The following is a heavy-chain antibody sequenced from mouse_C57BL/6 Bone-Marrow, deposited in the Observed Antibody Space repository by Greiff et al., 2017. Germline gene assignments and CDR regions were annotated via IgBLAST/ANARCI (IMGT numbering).Heavy chain of an antibody. J-gene: IGHJ4*01. D-gene: IGHD2-3*01. CDR1: GFTFSDFY. Sequence: EVNVVESGGGLVQSGRSLRLSCATSGFTFSDFYMEWVRQAPGKGLEWIAASRNKANDYTTEYSASVKGRFIVSRDTSQSILYLQMNALRAEDTAIYYCARDSTPLFYDGDYGGGAMDYWGQGTSVTVSS. CDR3: ARDSTPLFYDGDYGGGAMDY. CDR2: SRNKANDYTT. V-gene: IGHV7-1*01.